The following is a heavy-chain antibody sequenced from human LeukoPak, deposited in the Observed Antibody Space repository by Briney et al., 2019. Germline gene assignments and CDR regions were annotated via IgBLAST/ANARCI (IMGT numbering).Heavy chain of an antibody. CDR1: GSTFSTPA. D-gene: IGHD6-19*01. CDR2: LSGSGITT. V-gene: IGHV3-23*01. CDR3: AKGIYSSGWSYFDY. Sequence: GGPLSFSCAPSGSTFSTPAMSGVRQPPGKGLEWVSTLSGSGITTYYADSVKGRFTISRDNSKNTLYLQMNSLRAEDTAVYYCAKGIYSSGWSYFDYWGHGTLVTVSS. J-gene: IGHJ4*01.